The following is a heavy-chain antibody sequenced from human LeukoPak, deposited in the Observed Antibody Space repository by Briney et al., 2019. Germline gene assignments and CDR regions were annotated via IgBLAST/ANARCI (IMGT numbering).Heavy chain of an antibody. Sequence: PGRSLRLSCAASGFTFSSYGMHWVRQAPGKGLEWVAVISYDGSNKYYADSVKGRFTISRDNSKNTLYLQMNSLRAEDTAVYYCAKGGFGPTDYWGQGTLVTVSS. CDR3: AKGGFGPTDY. CDR2: ISYDGSNK. J-gene: IGHJ4*02. CDR1: GFTFSSYG. D-gene: IGHD3-16*01. V-gene: IGHV3-30*18.